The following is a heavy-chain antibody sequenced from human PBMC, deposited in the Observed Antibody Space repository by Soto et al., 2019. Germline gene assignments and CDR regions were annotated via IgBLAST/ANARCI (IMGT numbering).Heavy chain of an antibody. J-gene: IGHJ4*02. CDR3: ASQARGDFGPFDS. CDR1: GGSLSTGDYY. Sequence: QVQLQESGPGLVKPSQTLALTCTVSGGSLSTGDYYWNWIRQPPGKGLEYIGYIFYGGSTFYNPSLKSRLTISVDTSKNQFSLKLTSVTAADTAVYFCASQARGDFGPFDSWGQGTLVTVSS. CDR2: IFYGGST. D-gene: IGHD4-17*01. V-gene: IGHV4-30-4*01.